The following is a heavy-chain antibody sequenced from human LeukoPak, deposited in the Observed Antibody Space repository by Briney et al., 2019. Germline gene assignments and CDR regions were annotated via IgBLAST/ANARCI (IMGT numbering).Heavy chain of an antibody. CDR2: ISYSGGT. Sequence: SGTLSLTCTVSGGSLSGYYWSWIRQPPGKGLEWIGFISYSGGTNYNPSLKSRVTISVDTSKNQFSLKLNSVTAADTAVYYCARHGGSYTFDYWGQGTLVTVSS. D-gene: IGHD1-26*01. CDR1: GGSLSGYY. V-gene: IGHV4-59*08. CDR3: ARHGGSYTFDY. J-gene: IGHJ4*02.